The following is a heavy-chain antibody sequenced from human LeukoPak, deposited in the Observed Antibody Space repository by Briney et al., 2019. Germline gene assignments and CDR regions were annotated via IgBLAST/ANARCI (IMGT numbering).Heavy chain of an antibody. J-gene: IGHJ4*02. D-gene: IGHD3-22*01. CDR2: ISGSGGST. V-gene: IGHV3-23*01. CDR1: GFTFSSYG. CDR3: AKDLASYDSSGYYFYPDY. Sequence: GGSLRLSCAASGFTFSSYGMSWVRQAPGKGLEWVSAISGSGGSTYYADSVKGRFTISRDNSKNTLYLQMNSLRAEDTAVYYCAKDLASYDSSGYYFYPDYWGQGTLVTVSS.